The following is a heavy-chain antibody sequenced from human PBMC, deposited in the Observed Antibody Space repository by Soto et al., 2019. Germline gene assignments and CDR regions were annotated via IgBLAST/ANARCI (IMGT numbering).Heavy chain of an antibody. CDR3: ARDLAAGDH. CDR1: GYTFTHYY. V-gene: IGHV1-46*01. J-gene: IGHJ4*02. D-gene: IGHD6-13*01. Sequence: QVQLVQSGAEVKKPGASVKLSCRTSGYTFTHYYIHWVRQAPGQGLEWLGIINPASGSTNYAQYFQGRVTLPKETSTTTVYXXXXXXXXEYSDIFYCARDLAAGDHWGQGTLVTVSS. CDR2: INPASGST.